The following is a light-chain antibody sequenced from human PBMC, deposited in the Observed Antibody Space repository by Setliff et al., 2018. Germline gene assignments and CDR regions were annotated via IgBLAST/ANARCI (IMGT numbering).Light chain of an antibody. J-gene: IGLJ3*02. V-gene: IGLV2-14*01. Sequence: QSALAQPASVSGSLGQSITISCIGTANDIGRFNYVAWYQQHPGRTPKRIVFEVSRRPSGTSDRFSGSKSDSTAFLTIARLQVEDVADYYCSTHYNNSWLFGGGTKGTVL. CDR1: ANDIGRFNY. CDR3: STHYNNSWL. CDR2: EVS.